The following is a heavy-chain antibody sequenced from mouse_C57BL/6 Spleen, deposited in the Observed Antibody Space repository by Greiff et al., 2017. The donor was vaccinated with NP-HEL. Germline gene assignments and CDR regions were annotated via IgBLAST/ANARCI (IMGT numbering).Heavy chain of an antibody. CDR1: GYTFTSYG. CDR2: IYPRSGNT. V-gene: IGHV1-81*01. CDR3: ARRDDYSNFAY. J-gene: IGHJ3*01. Sequence: QVQLKQSGAELARPGASVKLSCKASGYTFTSYGISWVKQRTGQGLEWIGEIYPRSGNTYYNEKFKGKATLTADKSSSTAYMELRSLTSEDSAVYFCARRDDYSNFAYWGQGTLVTVSA. D-gene: IGHD2-5*01.